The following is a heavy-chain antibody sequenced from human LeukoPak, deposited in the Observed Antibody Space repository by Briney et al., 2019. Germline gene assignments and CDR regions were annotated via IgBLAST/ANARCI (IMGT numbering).Heavy chain of an antibody. CDR1: GFTFSSYA. V-gene: IGHV3-23*01. Sequence: GGSLRPSCAASGFTFSSYAMSWVRQAPGKGLEWVSAISGSGGSTYYADSVKGRFTISRDNSKNTLYLQMNSLRAEDTAVYYCAKAPEGYCSGGSCDADYWGQGTLVTVSS. CDR2: ISGSGGST. D-gene: IGHD2-15*01. CDR3: AKAPEGYCSGGSCDADY. J-gene: IGHJ4*02.